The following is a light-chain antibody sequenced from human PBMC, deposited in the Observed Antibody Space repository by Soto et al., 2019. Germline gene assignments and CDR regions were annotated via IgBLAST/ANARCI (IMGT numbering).Light chain of an antibody. CDR2: DAS. J-gene: IGKJ5*01. Sequence: AIQLTQSPSSLSASVGDRVTITCRASRGISSYLAWYQQKPGKAPKLLIYDASNLERGVPSRFSGSGSGTEFTLTISSLEPEDFAVYYCQQRSNWPSFGQGTRL. V-gene: IGKV1D-13*01. CDR3: QQRSNWPS. CDR1: RGISSY.